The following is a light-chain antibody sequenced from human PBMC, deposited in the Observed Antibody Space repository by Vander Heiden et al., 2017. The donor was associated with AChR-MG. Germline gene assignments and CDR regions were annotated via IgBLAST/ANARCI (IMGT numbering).Light chain of an antibody. Sequence: QSALPQPASVSGSPGQSITIACTGTSSDVGGYNYVSWYQQHPGKAPKFMIFDVSNRPSGVSNRFSGSKSGNTASLTISGLQAEDEADYYCFSYRSSNSWVFGGGTKLTVL. V-gene: IGLV2-14*03. J-gene: IGLJ3*02. CDR2: DVS. CDR1: SSDVGGYNY. CDR3: FSYRSSNSWV.